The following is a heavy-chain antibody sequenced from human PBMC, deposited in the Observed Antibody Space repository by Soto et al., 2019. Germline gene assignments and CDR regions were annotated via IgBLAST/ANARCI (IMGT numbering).Heavy chain of an antibody. D-gene: IGHD1-26*01. V-gene: IGHV1-18*01. CDR1: GYTFTSYG. Sequence: QVQLVQSGAEVKKPGASVKVSCKASGYTFTSYGISWVRQAPGQGLEWMGWISAYNGNTNYAQKLXGXGXMXXDTSTSTDYMELRSLRSDDTAVYYCARDQGGSYYYWGQGTLVTVSS. CDR3: ARDQGGSYYY. J-gene: IGHJ4*02. CDR2: ISAYNGNT.